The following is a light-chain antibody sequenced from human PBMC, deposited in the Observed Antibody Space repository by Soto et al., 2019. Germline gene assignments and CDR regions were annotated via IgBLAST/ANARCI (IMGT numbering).Light chain of an antibody. CDR1: QDITNY. CDR2: DAS. V-gene: IGKV1-33*01. CDR3: QQFHNLPYT. Sequence: DIQMTQSPSSLSASAGDRVTITCQASQDITNYLNWYQQKPGKAPKLLISDASKLEPGVPSRFSGSGSGTDFTFTISSLQPEDIATYYCQQFHNLPYTLGPGTKVDIK. J-gene: IGKJ3*01.